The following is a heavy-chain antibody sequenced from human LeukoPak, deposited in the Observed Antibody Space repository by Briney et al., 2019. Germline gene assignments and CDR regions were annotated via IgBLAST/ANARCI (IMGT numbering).Heavy chain of an antibody. CDR1: GFTFSSYG. V-gene: IGHV3-30*18. D-gene: IGHD2-15*01. Sequence: PGRSLRLSCAASGFTFSSYGMHWVRQAPGKGLEWGSVISFDGSNKYYADSVKGRFTISRDNSKNTLYLQMNSLRAEDTAVYYCAKGTGYCSGGSCYYGVDYWGQGTLVTVSS. J-gene: IGHJ4*02. CDR3: AKGTGYCSGGSCYYGVDY. CDR2: ISFDGSNK.